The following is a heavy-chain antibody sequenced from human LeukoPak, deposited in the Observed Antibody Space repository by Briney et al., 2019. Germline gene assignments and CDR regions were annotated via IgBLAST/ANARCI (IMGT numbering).Heavy chain of an antibody. CDR2: IYYSGST. CDR3: ARGGYYYYYMDV. CDR1: GGSISSHY. Sequence: SETLSLTCTVSGGSISSHYWSWIRQPPGKGLERIGYIYYSGSTNYNPSLKSRVTISVDTSKNQFSLKLSSVTAADTAVYYCARGGYYYYYMDVWGKGTTVTVSS. V-gene: IGHV4-59*11. J-gene: IGHJ6*03.